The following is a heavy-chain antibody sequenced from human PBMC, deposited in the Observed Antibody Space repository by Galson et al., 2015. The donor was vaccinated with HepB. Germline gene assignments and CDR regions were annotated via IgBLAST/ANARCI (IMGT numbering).Heavy chain of an antibody. J-gene: IGHJ3*02. V-gene: IGHV3-23*01. CDR2: ISGSGGTT. CDR1: GFTFNSYD. Sequence: SLRLSCAASGFTFNSYDMSWVRKAAGKGLEWVSGISGSGGTTYYADYVKGRFTIYRDTSKNTLYLQMNSLKVEDTAVYYCAKVKTVTVFFDGFDIWGQGTMVTVSS. CDR3: AKVKTVTVFFDGFDI. D-gene: IGHD4-11*01.